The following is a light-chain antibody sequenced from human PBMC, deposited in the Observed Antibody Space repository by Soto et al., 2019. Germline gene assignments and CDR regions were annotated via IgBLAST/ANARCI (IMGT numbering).Light chain of an antibody. V-gene: IGKV3-15*01. J-gene: IGKJ1*01. CDR2: GAS. CDR3: QQYNNWPLTWT. CDR1: QSVSSN. Sequence: EIVLTQSPATLSLSPGERATLSCRASQSVSSNLAWYQQKPGQAPRLLVYGASTRATGIPARFSGSGSGTEFTLTISSRQSEDFAVYYCQQYNNWPLTWTFGQGTKV.